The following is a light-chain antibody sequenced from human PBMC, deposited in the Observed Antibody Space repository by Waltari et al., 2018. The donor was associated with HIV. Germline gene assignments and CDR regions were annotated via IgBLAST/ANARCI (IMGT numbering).Light chain of an antibody. CDR3: QQYGTLYT. V-gene: IGKV3-20*01. CDR2: DAS. J-gene: IGKJ2*01. CDR1: QRVSRSY. Sequence: EIVLTQSPGTLSLSPGARATPSCRASQRVSRSYLAWYQQKPGQAPRLLIYDASSRATGIPDRFGGSGSGTDFTLTISRLEPEDSAVYYCQQYGTLYTFGQGTKLEIK.